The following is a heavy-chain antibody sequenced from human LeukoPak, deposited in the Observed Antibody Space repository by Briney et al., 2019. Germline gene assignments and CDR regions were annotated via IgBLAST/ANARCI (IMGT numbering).Heavy chain of an antibody. Sequence: SETLSLTCTVSGGSISSYYWNWIRQPPGKGLEWIGYIYYSGSTNYNPSLKSRVTISVDTSKNQFSLKLSSVTAADTAVYYCARDVVAAAGTWDYWGQGTLVTVSS. V-gene: IGHV4-59*12. CDR2: IYYSGST. D-gene: IGHD6-13*01. CDR3: ARDVVAAAGTWDY. J-gene: IGHJ4*02. CDR1: GGSISSYY.